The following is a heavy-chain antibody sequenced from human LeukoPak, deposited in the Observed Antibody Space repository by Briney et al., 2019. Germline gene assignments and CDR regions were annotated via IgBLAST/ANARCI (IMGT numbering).Heavy chain of an antibody. J-gene: IGHJ4*02. CDR3: ARITGISAAGDY. CDR1: GFTFITYG. D-gene: IGHD6-25*01. Sequence: PGGSLKLSCAASGFTFITYGMSGVRQAPGKGLEWVANIKHDGSEKFYVDSVKGRFTISRDNAKNSLYLQLNSLRAEDTAVYYCARITGISAAGDYWGQGTLVTVSS. CDR2: IKHDGSEK. V-gene: IGHV3-7*04.